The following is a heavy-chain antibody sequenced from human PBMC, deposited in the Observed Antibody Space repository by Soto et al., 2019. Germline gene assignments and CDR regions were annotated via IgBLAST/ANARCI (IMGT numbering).Heavy chain of an antibody. J-gene: IGHJ5*02. CDR2: INPSGGST. CDR3: ARGGVRGVIIINNWLDP. Sequence: ASVKVSCKASGYTFTSYYMHWVRQAPGQGLEWMGIINPSGGSTSYAQKFQGRVTMTRDTSTSTVYMELSSLRSEDTAVYYCARGGVRGVIIINNWLDPCGQGTMVTVYS. D-gene: IGHD3-10*01. CDR1: GYTFTSYY. V-gene: IGHV1-46*01.